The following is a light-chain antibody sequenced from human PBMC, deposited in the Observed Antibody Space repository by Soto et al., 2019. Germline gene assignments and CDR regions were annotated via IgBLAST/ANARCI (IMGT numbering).Light chain of an antibody. CDR1: RSVSSN. V-gene: IGKV3-15*01. J-gene: IGKJ1*01. CDR3: QQYNNWPRT. CDR2: GAS. Sequence: EIVMTHSPSTLSVSPGERATLSCSASRSVSSNLAWYQQKPGQAPRLLLYGASTRATGIPARFSGSGSGTEFTLTISSLQSEDFAVYYCQQYNNWPRTFGQGTKVDIK.